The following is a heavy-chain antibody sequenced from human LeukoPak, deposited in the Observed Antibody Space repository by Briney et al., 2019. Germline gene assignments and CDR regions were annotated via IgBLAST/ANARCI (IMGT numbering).Heavy chain of an antibody. J-gene: IGHJ3*02. D-gene: IGHD3-22*01. CDR2: ISAYNGNT. CDR3: ATKRTYYDSSGYPIQDAFDI. V-gene: IGHV1-18*01. Sequence: GASVKVSCKASGYTFTSYGISWVRQAPGQGLEWMGWISAYNGNTNYAQKLQGRVTMTTDTSTSTAYMELSSLRSEDTAVYYCATKRTYYDSSGYPIQDAFDIWGQGTMVTVSS. CDR1: GYTFTSYG.